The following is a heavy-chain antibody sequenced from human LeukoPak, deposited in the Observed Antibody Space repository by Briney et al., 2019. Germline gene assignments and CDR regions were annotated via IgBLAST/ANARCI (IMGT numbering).Heavy chain of an antibody. CDR2: IYHSGST. D-gene: IGHD3-22*01. CDR3: AREAGYYYDSSGYYRAGAFDI. J-gene: IGHJ3*02. Sequence: SETLSLTCAVSGGSISSGGYSWSWIRQPPGKGLEWIGYIYHSGSTYYNLSLKSRVTISVDRSKNQFSLKLSSVTAADTAVYYCAREAGYYYDSSGYYRAGAFDIWGQGTMVTVSS. CDR1: GGSISSGGYS. V-gene: IGHV4-30-2*01.